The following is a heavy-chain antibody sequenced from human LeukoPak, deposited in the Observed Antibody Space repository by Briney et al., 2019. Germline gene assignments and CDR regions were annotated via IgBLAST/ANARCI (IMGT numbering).Heavy chain of an antibody. V-gene: IGHV5-51*01. D-gene: IGHD5-24*01. CDR3: ARQDGAPKYYFDY. J-gene: IGHJ4*02. CDR1: EYSFASYW. Sequence: GESLKISCKGSEYSFASYWIAWVRQMPGKGLEWMGVIYPGDSDTRYSPSFQGQVTISADKSISTAYLQWSSLKASDTAIYYCARQDGAPKYYFDYWGQGTLVAVSS. CDR2: IYPGDSDT.